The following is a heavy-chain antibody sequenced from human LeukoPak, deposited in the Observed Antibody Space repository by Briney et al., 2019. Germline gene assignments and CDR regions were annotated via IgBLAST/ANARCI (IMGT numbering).Heavy chain of an antibody. J-gene: IGHJ6*03. CDR3: ARSRSTSWYYYYYYMDV. CDR1: GGSFSGYY. Sequence: PSETLSLTCAVHGGSFSGYYWSWIRQPPGKGLEWIGEINHSGSTNYNPSLKSRVTISVDTSKNQFSLKLSSVTAADTAVYYCARSRSTSWYYYYYYMDVWGKGTTVTVSS. V-gene: IGHV4-34*01. D-gene: IGHD2-2*01. CDR2: INHSGST.